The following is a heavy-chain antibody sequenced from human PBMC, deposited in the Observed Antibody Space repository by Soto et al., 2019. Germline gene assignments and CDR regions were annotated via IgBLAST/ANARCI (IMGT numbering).Heavy chain of an antibody. CDR1: GYMFNTYG. D-gene: IGHD3-10*01. V-gene: IGHV1-18*01. Sequence: QVQLLQSGAEVTKPGASVKVSCKASGYMFNTYGITWVRQAPGQVLEWMGWISVYNGNIDYAQKFEGRVTMTTDTSTSTAYMELKSLTSDDTSVYYCARTYGSGDYFLPFEYWGQGTPVSVSS. CDR2: ISVYNGNI. CDR3: ARTYGSGDYFLPFEY. J-gene: IGHJ4*02.